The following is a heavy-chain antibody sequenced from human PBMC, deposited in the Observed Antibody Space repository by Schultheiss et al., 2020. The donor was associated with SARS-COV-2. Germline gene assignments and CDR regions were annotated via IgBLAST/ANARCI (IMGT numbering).Heavy chain of an antibody. Sequence: GSLRLSCAASGFTFSSYEMNWVRQAPGKGLEWVAYIGPSGTPLYYADSVKGRFTISRDNSKNTLYLQMNSLRAEDTAVYYCAKDIPPTILYRYGMDVWGQGTTVTVSS. CDR1: GFTFSSYE. CDR3: AKDIPPTILYRYGMDV. V-gene: IGHV3-48*03. J-gene: IGHJ6*02. D-gene: IGHD2-8*01. CDR2: IGPSGTPL.